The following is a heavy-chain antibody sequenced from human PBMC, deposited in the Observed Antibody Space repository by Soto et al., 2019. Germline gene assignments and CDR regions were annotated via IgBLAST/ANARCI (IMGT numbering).Heavy chain of an antibody. CDR1: GCTFSSYA. V-gene: IGHV3-23*01. CDR2: ISGSGGST. Sequence: GGSLRLSCAASGCTFSSYAMSWVRQAPGKGLEWVSAISGSGGSTYYADSVKGRFTISRDNSKNTLYLQMNSLRAEDTAVYYCAKGGIVVAAPYSGWFDPWGQGTLVTVSS. D-gene: IGHD2-15*01. J-gene: IGHJ5*02. CDR3: AKGGIVVAAPYSGWFDP.